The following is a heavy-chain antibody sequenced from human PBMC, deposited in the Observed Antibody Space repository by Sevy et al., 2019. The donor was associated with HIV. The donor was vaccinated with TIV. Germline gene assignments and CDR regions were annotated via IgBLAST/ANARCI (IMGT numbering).Heavy chain of an antibody. CDR2: ISGSGGST. Sequence: GGSLRLSCAASGFTFSSYAMSWVRQAPGKGLEWVSAISGSGGSTYYADSVKGRFTISRDNSKNTLYLQMNSLRAEDTAVYYCAKHGWKKAAAALNWFDPWGQGTLVTVSS. CDR3: AKHGWKKAAAALNWFDP. V-gene: IGHV3-23*01. CDR1: GFTFSSYA. D-gene: IGHD6-13*01. J-gene: IGHJ5*02.